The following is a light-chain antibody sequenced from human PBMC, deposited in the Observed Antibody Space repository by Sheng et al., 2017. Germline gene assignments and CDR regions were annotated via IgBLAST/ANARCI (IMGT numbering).Light chain of an antibody. CDR3: QQLNSYPYT. Sequence: DIQLTQSPSFLSASVGDRVTITCRASQGINNYLAWYQQKPGKAPNLPIYAASTLQSGVPSRFSGSGSGTEFTLTISSLQPEDFATYYCQQLNSYPYTFGQGTKLEIK. CDR1: QGINNY. V-gene: IGKV1-9*01. CDR2: AAS. J-gene: IGKJ2*01.